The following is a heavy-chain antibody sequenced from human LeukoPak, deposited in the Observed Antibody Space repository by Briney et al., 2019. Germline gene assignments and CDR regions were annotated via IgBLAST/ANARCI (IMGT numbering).Heavy chain of an antibody. Sequence: ASVKVSCKASGYTFGSHDINWVRQATGQGLEWMGWMNPNSGNTGYAQKFQGRVTMTRNTSISTAYMELSSLRSEDTAVYYCARGHDYGDPEPGYWGQGTLVTVSS. CDR1: GYTFGSHD. CDR3: ARGHDYGDPEPGY. V-gene: IGHV1-8*01. J-gene: IGHJ4*02. CDR2: MNPNSGNT. D-gene: IGHD4-17*01.